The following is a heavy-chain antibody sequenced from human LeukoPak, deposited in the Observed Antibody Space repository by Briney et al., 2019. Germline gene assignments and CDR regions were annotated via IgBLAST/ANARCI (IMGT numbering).Heavy chain of an antibody. V-gene: IGHV4-59*01. J-gene: IGHJ4*02. CDR1: GGSISSYY. CDR2: IYYSGST. Sequence: SETLSLTCTVSGGSISSYYWSWIRQPPGKGLGWIGYIYYSGSTNYNPSLKSRVTISVDTSKNQFSLKLSSVTAADTAVYYCARDGQGIAAAGYFDYWGQGTLVTVSS. CDR3: ARDGQGIAAAGYFDY. D-gene: IGHD6-13*01.